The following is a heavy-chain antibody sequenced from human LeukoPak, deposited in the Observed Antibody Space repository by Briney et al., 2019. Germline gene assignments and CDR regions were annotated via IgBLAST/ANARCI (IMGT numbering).Heavy chain of an antibody. CDR3: ARAFRYSTSSRTFDY. Sequence: PGGSLRLSCAASGFPFDDYGMSWVRQAPGKGLEWVSDITWSGGSTGYADSVKGRFTISRDSARDSPYLQMNSLRVEDTAFYYCARAFRYSTSSRTFDYWGQETLVTVSS. J-gene: IGHJ4*02. CDR2: ITWSGGST. V-gene: IGHV3-20*04. CDR1: GFPFDDYG. D-gene: IGHD6-6*01.